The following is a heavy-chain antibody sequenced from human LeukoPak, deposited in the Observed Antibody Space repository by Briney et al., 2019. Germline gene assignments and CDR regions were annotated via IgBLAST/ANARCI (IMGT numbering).Heavy chain of an antibody. D-gene: IGHD7-27*01. CDR1: GGSISSYY. Sequence: SETLSLTCTVSGGSISSYYWSWIRQPPGKGLEWLGYIYYSGSTNYNPSLKSRVTISVDTSKNQFSLKLSSVTAADTAVYYCASPSLLTGDNAFDIWGQGTMVTVSS. CDR2: IYYSGST. V-gene: IGHV4-59*01. CDR3: ASPSLLTGDNAFDI. J-gene: IGHJ3*02.